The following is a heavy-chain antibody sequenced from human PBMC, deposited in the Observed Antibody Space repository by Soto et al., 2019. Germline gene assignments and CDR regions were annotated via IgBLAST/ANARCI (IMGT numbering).Heavy chain of an antibody. Sequence: PSETLSLTCTVSGGSISSYYWSWIRQPPGKGLEWIGYIYYSGSTNYNPSLKSRVTISVDTSKNQFSLKLSSVTAADTAVYYCARGPDIVATTVWGQGTTVTVSS. V-gene: IGHV4-59*01. CDR2: IYYSGST. CDR3: ARGPDIVATTV. D-gene: IGHD5-12*01. J-gene: IGHJ6*02. CDR1: GGSISSYY.